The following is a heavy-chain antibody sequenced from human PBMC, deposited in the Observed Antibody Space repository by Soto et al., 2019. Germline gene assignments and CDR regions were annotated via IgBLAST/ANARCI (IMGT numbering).Heavy chain of an antibody. J-gene: IGHJ4*02. D-gene: IGHD1-1*01. V-gene: IGHV4-39*01. CDR1: GGSISSSNYY. CDR2: IYYIGNT. Sequence: PSETLSLTCSVSGGSISSSNYYWAWIRQPPGTGLEWIGSIYYIGNTYYNPSLKSRVTMSVDTSKNQFSLKVTSVTAADTAIYYCAREDRTNGYNYDYWGQGTLVTVSS. CDR3: AREDRTNGYNYDY.